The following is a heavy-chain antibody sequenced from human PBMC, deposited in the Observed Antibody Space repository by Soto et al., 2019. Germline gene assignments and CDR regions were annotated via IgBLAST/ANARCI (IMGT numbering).Heavy chain of an antibody. CDR1: GFTFDDYG. Sequence: GGSLRLSCAASGFTFDDYGMSWVRQAPGKGLEWVSGINWNGGSTGYADSVKGRFTISRDNAKNSLYLQMNSLRAEDTALYHCARGGVNFPLTLYMDVWGKGTTVTVSS. CDR2: INWNGGST. V-gene: IGHV3-20*01. CDR3: ARGGVNFPLTLYMDV. D-gene: IGHD3-16*01. J-gene: IGHJ6*03.